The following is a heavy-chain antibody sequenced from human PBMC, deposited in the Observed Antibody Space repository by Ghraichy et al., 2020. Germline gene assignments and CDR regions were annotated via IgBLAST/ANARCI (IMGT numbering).Heavy chain of an antibody. CDR2: ISSSSSTI. J-gene: IGHJ4*02. D-gene: IGHD6-13*01. V-gene: IGHV3-48*02. CDR3: ARDPASPRTQLDRYFDY. CDR1: GFTFSSYS. Sequence: GGSLRLSCAASGFTFSSYSMNWVRQAPGKGLEWVSYISSSSSTIYYADSVKGRFTISRDNAKNSLYLQMNSLRDEDTAVYYCARDPASPRTQLDRYFDYWGQGTLVTVSS.